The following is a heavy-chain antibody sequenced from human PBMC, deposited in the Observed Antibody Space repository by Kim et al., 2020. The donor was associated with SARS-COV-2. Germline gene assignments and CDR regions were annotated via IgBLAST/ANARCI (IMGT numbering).Heavy chain of an antibody. CDR1: GGSISSSSYY. CDR2: IYYSGST. J-gene: IGHJ6*02. V-gene: IGHV4-39*01. D-gene: IGHD5-12*01. CDR3: ARLQGGGYYYYYYGMDV. Sequence: SETLSLTCTVSGGSISSSSYYWGWIRQPPGKGLEWIGSIYYSGSTYYNPSLKSRVTISVDTSKNQFSLKLSSVTAADTAVYYCARLQGGGYYYYYYGMDVWGQGTTVTVSS.